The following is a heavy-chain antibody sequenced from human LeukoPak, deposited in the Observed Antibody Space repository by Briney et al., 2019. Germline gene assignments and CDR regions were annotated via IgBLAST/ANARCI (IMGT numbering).Heavy chain of an antibody. CDR1: GYTFTGYY. J-gene: IGHJ4*02. Sequence: ASVKVSCKASGYTFTGYYMHWVRQAPGQGLEWMGWINPNSGGTNYAQKLQGRVTMTTDTSTSTAYMELRSLRSDDTAVYYCARDLDLNYYGSGSYYGVFDYWGQGTLVTVSS. CDR3: ARDLDLNYYGSGSYYGVFDY. D-gene: IGHD3-10*01. CDR2: INPNSGGT. V-gene: IGHV1-2*02.